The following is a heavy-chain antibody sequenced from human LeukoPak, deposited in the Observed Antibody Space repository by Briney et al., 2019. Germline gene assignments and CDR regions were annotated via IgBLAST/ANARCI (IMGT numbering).Heavy chain of an antibody. Sequence: ASVKVSCKASGYTFTGYYMHWVRQAPGQGLEWMGRINPNSGGTNYAQKFQGRVTMTRDTSISTAYMELSRLRSDDTAVYYCARDYSGSSGGSKFDPWGQGALVTVSS. CDR3: ARDYSGSSGGSKFDP. J-gene: IGHJ5*02. D-gene: IGHD6-6*01. V-gene: IGHV1-2*06. CDR1: GYTFTGYY. CDR2: INPNSGGT.